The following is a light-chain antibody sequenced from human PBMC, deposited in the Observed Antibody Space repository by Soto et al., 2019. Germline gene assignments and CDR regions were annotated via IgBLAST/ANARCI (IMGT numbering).Light chain of an antibody. Sequence: EIVMTQSPATLSVSPGERAIVSCRASQSIRDNLAWYQQTPGRAPRLLIYGASIRATGVPARFSGSGSGTEFTLTISSLQSEDFAVYYSQQYYYWPPYTFGQGTKVEIK. CDR1: QSIRDN. V-gene: IGKV3-15*01. CDR2: GAS. CDR3: QQYYYWPPYT. J-gene: IGKJ2*01.